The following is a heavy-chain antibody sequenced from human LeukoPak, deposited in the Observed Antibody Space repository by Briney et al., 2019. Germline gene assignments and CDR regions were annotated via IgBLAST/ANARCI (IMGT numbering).Heavy chain of an antibody. CDR2: MNPNRGNT. J-gene: IGHJ6*02. CDR3: ARVLETSSGWYESYYYYYGMDV. V-gene: IGHV1-8*01. D-gene: IGHD6-19*01. CDR1: GYTFTSYN. Sequence: ASVKVSCKASGYTFTSYNINWVRQATGQGLEWRGWMNPNRGNTGYAQKFQGRVTMTRNTSISTAYMELSSLRSEDTAVYYCARVLETSSGWYESYYYYYGMDVWGQGTTVTVSS.